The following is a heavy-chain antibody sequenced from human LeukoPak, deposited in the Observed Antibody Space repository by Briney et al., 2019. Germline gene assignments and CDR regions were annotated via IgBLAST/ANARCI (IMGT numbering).Heavy chain of an antibody. J-gene: IGHJ5*02. CDR3: ARELGAQGLNWFDP. CDR1: GYTFTGYY. V-gene: IGHV1-2*02. D-gene: IGHD1-26*01. Sequence: AAVKVSCQACGYTFTGYYMHWVGPARGQGLEWMGWINPISGGTNYAQKFQGRVTMTRDTSISTAYMELSRLRSDDRAVYYCARELGAQGLNWFDPWGQGTLVTVSS. CDR2: INPISGGT.